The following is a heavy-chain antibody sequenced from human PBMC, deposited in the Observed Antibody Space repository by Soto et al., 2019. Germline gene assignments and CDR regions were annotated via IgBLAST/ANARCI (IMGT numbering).Heavy chain of an antibody. J-gene: IGHJ6*02. D-gene: IGHD1-7*01. Sequence: QVKLQESGPGLVKPSGTLSLTCAVSGGSISSSNWWSWVRQPPGKGLEWIGEIYHSGSTNYNPSLKSRVTISVDKSKNQFSLKLSSVTAADTAVYYCARDQRGNWNYFYYYYGMDVWGQGTTVTVSS. CDR2: IYHSGST. CDR1: GGSISSSNW. V-gene: IGHV4-4*02. CDR3: ARDQRGNWNYFYYYYGMDV.